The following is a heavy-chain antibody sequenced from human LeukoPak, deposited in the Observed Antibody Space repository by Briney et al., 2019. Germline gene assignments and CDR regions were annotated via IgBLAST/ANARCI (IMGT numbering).Heavy chain of an antibody. D-gene: IGHD3-16*02. V-gene: IGHV3-9*01. CDR1: GFTFDDYA. CDR2: ISWNSGSI. J-gene: IGHJ5*02. CDR3: AKEGHYVWGSYRPEWLKS. Sequence: GGSLRLSCAASGFTFDDYAMHWVRHAPGKGLEWVSGISWNSGSIGYADSVKGRFTISRDNAKNSLYLQMNSLRPEDTALYYCAKEGHYVWGSYRPEWLKSWGQGTLVTVSS.